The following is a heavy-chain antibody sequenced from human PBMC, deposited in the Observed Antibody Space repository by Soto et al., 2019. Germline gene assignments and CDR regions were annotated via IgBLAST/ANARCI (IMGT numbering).Heavy chain of an antibody. CDR2: IYYSGST. D-gene: IGHD6-6*01. Sequence: SETLSLTCTVSGGSVSSGSYYWSWIRQPPGKGLEWIGYIYYSGSTNYNPSLKSRVTISVDTSKNQFSLKLSSVTAADTAVYYCASDRIAARPGYYYGMDVWGQGTTVTVYS. CDR3: ASDRIAARPGYYYGMDV. V-gene: IGHV4-61*01. J-gene: IGHJ6*02. CDR1: GGSVSSGSYY.